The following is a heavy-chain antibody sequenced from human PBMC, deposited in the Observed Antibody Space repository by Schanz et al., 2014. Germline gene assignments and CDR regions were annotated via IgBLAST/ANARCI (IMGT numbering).Heavy chain of an antibody. D-gene: IGHD2-21*01. CDR3: ARGRGCYDY. Sequence: QVQLVQSGAEVKKPGSSVKVSCKASGGTFTSYSMHWVRQAPGQGLEWMGRIIPVLNIATYAQRFQGRVSITADTSTNTAYMELSSLTSEDTAVHYCARGRGCYDYWGQGTLVTVSS. CDR1: GGTFTSYS. CDR2: IIPVLNIA. J-gene: IGHJ4*02. V-gene: IGHV1-69*09.